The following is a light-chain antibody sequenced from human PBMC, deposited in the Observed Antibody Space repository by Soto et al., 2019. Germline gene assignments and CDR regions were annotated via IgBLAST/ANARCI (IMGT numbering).Light chain of an antibody. J-gene: IGKJ1*01. Sequence: DIQKTQSPSTLSASVGDRVTITCRASQSISSWLAWYQQKPGKAPKLLIFDASSLESGVPSRFSGSGSGTEFTLTISSLQPDDFATNYCQHYNSYSEAFGQVTKVDIK. CDR1: QSISSW. CDR2: DAS. V-gene: IGKV1-5*01. CDR3: QHYNSYSEA.